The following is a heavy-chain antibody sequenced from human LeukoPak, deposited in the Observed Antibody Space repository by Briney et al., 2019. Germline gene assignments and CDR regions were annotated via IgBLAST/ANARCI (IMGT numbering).Heavy chain of an antibody. CDR2: IFDSGYS. J-gene: IGHJ5*02. CDR3: AKTNTPDNWFDP. CDR1: GGSISSGSSS. Sequence: SQTLSLTCTVSGGSISSGSSSWSWIRQHPGKGLEWLGYIFDSGYSYYNPSLKSRLSMSVDTSKNRFSLTLSSVTEADTAIYYCAKTNTPDNWFDPWGQGTLVTVSS. V-gene: IGHV4-31*03.